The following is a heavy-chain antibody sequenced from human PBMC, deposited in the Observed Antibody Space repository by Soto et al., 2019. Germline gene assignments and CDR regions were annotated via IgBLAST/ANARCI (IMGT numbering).Heavy chain of an antibody. CDR2: ISPYNGHT. J-gene: IGHJ6*02. CDR3: ARDLTIVPATHPRLENYGMDV. D-gene: IGHD2-2*01. Sequence: QVQLVQSAGEVKKPGASVKVSCKASGYSFTSYGISWVRRAPGQGLEWMGWISPYNGHTQFVQRFQGRVTMTTDPSTKTAYMELRTLRSDDTAHYYCARDLTIVPATHPRLENYGMDVWGQGTTVTVSS. CDR1: GYSFTSYG. V-gene: IGHV1-18*01.